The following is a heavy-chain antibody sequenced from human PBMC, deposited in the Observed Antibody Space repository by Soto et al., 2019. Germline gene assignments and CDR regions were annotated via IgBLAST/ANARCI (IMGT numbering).Heavy chain of an antibody. J-gene: IGHJ6*02. CDR3: ARDTVTSLTPYQGFYYYGMDV. D-gene: IGHD2-2*01. CDR1: GFPFSSYT. Sequence: VGSLRLSCTASGFPFSSYTMHWLRRAPGKGLEWVGIISFDGSGKYYADWLKGRIVISRDNSKDSLYLQMDTLRPDDTAIYYCARDTVTSLTPYQGFYYYGMDVWGQGTTVTVSS. CDR2: ISFDGSGK. V-gene: IGHV3-30*09.